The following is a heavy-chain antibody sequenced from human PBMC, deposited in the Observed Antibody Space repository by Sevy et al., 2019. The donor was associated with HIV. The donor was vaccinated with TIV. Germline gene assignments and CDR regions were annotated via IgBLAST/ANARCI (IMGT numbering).Heavy chain of an antibody. J-gene: IGHJ6*02. D-gene: IGHD3-22*01. Sequence: GGSLRLSCAASGFTFSTYAMYWVRQAPGKGLEYVSAISGGGGNTYYGTSVKGRFTGSRDNAKNTVYLQMGSLRAEDMAVYFCARKYHDTSGYPRYSMDVWGQGTTVTVSS. CDR2: ISGGGGNT. CDR3: ARKYHDTSGYPRYSMDV. CDR1: GFTFSTYA. V-gene: IGHV3-64*01.